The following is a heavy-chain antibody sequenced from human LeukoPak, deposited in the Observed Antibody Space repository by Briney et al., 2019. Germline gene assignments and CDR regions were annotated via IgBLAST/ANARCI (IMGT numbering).Heavy chain of an antibody. CDR3: AMNTYDSGY. CDR1: GFTFSSYA. J-gene: IGHJ4*02. CDR2: ISGAGTT. Sequence: GGSLRLSCAASGFTFSSYAMSWVRQAPGKGLEWVSTISGAGTTYYADSVKGRFTISRDNAKNSLYLQMNSLRAEDTAVYYCAMNTYDSGYWGQGTLVTVSS. V-gene: IGHV3-23*01. D-gene: IGHD5-18*01.